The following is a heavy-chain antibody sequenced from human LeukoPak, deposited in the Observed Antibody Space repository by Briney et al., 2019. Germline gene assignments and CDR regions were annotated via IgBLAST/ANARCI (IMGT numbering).Heavy chain of an antibody. Sequence: SETLSLTCTVSGGSISSSSYYWGWIRQPPGKGLEWIGSIYYSGSTNYNPSLKSRVTISVDTSKNQFSLKLSSVTAADTAVYYCARGLAGRGDYWGQGTLVTVSS. J-gene: IGHJ4*02. D-gene: IGHD6-13*01. CDR2: IYYSGST. CDR3: ARGLAGRGDY. CDR1: GGSISSSSYY. V-gene: IGHV4-39*07.